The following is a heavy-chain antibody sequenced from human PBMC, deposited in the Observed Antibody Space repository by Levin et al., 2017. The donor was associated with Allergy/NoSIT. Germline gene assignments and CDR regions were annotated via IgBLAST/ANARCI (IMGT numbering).Heavy chain of an antibody. CDR3: AKDHESTGWPTFDA. Sequence: GESLKISCAASGFTFSRFAMSWVRLAPGKGLEWVASVNNGGNAYYADSVMGRFSISRDTSKDTLDLQMDNLRVEDSAVYYCAKDHESTGWPTFDAWGQGTLVSVSS. J-gene: IGHJ4*02. CDR1: GFTFSRFA. D-gene: IGHD6-19*01. CDR2: VNNGGNA. V-gene: IGHV3-23*01.